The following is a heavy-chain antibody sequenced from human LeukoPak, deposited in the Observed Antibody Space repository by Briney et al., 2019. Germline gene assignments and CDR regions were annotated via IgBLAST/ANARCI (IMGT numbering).Heavy chain of an antibody. D-gene: IGHD6-13*01. CDR3: ARSKKLWDIAAAGTKPGAFDI. CDR2: IYTSGST. J-gene: IGHJ3*02. V-gene: IGHV4-61*02. CDR1: GGSISSGSYY. Sequence: SETLSLTCTVSGGSISSGSYYWSWIRQPAGKGLEWIGRIYTSGSTNYNPSLKSRVTISVDTSKNQFSLKLSSVTAADTAVYYCARSKKLWDIAAAGTKPGAFDIWGQGAMVTVSS.